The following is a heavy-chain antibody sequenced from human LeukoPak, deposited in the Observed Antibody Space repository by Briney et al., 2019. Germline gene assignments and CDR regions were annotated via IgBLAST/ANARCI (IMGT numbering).Heavy chain of an antibody. D-gene: IGHD3-3*01. CDR3: ARDRYDFWSGYSSLSWFDP. CDR2: ISSSSSYI. J-gene: IGHJ5*02. Sequence: GGSLRLSCAASGFTFSSYGMNWVRQAPGKGLEWVSSISSSSSYIYYADSVKGRFTISRDNAKNSLYLQTNSLRAEDTAVYYCARDRYDFWSGYSSLSWFDPWGQGTLVTVSS. CDR1: GFTFSSYG. V-gene: IGHV3-21*01.